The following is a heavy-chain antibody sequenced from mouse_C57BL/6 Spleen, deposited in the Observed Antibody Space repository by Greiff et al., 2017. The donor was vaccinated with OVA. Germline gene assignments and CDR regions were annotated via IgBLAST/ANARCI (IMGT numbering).Heavy chain of an antibody. D-gene: IGHD1-1*01. CDR2: IDPEDGDT. CDR1: GFNIKDYY. Sequence: VQLQQSGAELVRPGASVKLSCTASGFNIKDYYMHWVKQRPQQGLEWIGRIDPEDGDTEYAPKFQGKATMTADTSSNTAYLQLSSLTSEDTAVYYCTTFYYYGSNYFDYWGQGTTLTVSS. CDR3: TTFYYYGSNYFDY. J-gene: IGHJ2*01. V-gene: IGHV14-1*01.